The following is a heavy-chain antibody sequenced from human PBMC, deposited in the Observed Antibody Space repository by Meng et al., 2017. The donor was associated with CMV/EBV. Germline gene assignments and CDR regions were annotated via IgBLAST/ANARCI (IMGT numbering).Heavy chain of an antibody. CDR1: GSFSGYY. J-gene: IGHJ4*02. CDR2: INHSGST. D-gene: IGHD2-2*02. Sequence: GSFSGYYWSAIRQPPGKGLEWIGEINHSGSTNYNPSLKSRVTISVDTSKNQFSLKLSSVTAADTAVYYCARSPPGYCSSTSCYRLDYWGQGTLVTVSS. CDR3: ARSPPGYCSSTSCYRLDY. V-gene: IGHV4-34*01.